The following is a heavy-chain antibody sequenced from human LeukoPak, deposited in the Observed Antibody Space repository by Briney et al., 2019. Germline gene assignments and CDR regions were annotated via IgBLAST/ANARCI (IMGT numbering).Heavy chain of an antibody. D-gene: IGHD4-11*01. V-gene: IGHV4-4*07. CDR1: GGSISSSY. CDR3: AREGTTATSTRYYYYTDV. J-gene: IGHJ6*03. CDR2: IFISGST. Sequence: SETLSLTCTVSGGSISSSYWSWIRQPAGKGLEWIGRIFISGSTTYNPSLKSRVTISVDKSKNQFSLKLTSVTAADTAVYYCAREGTTATSTRYYYYTDVWGKGTSVTVSS.